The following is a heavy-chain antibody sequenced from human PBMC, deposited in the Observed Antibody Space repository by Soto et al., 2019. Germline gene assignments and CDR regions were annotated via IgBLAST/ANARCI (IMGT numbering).Heavy chain of an antibody. CDR1: GGSISSGGYS. CDR2: MYHSGST. D-gene: IGHD2-21*02. Sequence: SETLSLTCAVSGGSISSGGYSWSWIRQPPGKGMEWIGYMYHSGSTYYNPSLKSRVTISIDRSKNQFSLKLSSVTVADAAVYYCARDLWGYCGTDCYPLDVWGQGTTVT. J-gene: IGHJ6*02. CDR3: ARDLWGYCGTDCYPLDV. V-gene: IGHV4-30-2*01.